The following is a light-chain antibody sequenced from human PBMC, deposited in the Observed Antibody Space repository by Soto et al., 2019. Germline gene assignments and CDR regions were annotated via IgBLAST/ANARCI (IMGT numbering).Light chain of an antibody. CDR3: QQYDM. Sequence: DIQMTQSPSTLSASVGDRVTITCRASQSIDSWLAWYQQKPGKAPKLLMYKASSLESGVPSRFSGSGSETEFTLTITSLQPEDFATYYCQQYDMFGPGTKVDIK. J-gene: IGKJ1*01. CDR1: QSIDSW. CDR2: KAS. V-gene: IGKV1-5*03.